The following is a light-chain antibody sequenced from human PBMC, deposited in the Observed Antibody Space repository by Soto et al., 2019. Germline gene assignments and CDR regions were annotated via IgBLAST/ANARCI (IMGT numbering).Light chain of an antibody. J-gene: IGKJ5*01. V-gene: IGKV4-1*01. CDR3: QQYHSDPIT. Sequence: DFVMTQSPDSLAVSLGESATINCESSQSVLSSSNNKNYLAWFQQKPGQPPKLLIYWASARKPGVPDRFIGSGSGTDFTLTITSLQAEDVAVYYCQQYHSDPITFGQGTRLEIK. CDR1: QSVLSSSNNKNY. CDR2: WAS.